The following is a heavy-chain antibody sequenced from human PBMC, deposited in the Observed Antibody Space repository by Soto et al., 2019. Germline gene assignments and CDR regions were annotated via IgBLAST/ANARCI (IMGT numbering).Heavy chain of an antibody. CDR2: ISGSGSSK. CDR1: GFTFSSYA. V-gene: IGHV3-23*01. CDR3: AKEGDKGDYCMDV. D-gene: IGHD3-16*01. Sequence: PGGSLRLSCAASGFTFSSYAMSWVRQAPGKGLEWVSAISGSGSSKYYADSVKGRFTISKDNSKNTLYLQMNSLRAEDTAVYYCAKEGDKGDYCMDVWGKGTTVTVSS. J-gene: IGHJ6*03.